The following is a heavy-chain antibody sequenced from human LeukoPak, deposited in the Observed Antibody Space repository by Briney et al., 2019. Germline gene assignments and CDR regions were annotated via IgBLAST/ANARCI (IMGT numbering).Heavy chain of an antibody. CDR3: ARTSDGMDV. Sequence: SETLSLTCAVYGGSFSGYSWSWIRQPPGKGLEWIGYIYHSGSTYYNPSLKSRVTISVDRSKNQFSLKLSSVTAADTAVYYCARTSDGMDVWGQETTVTVSS. CDR2: IYHSGST. CDR1: GGSFSGYS. J-gene: IGHJ6*02. V-gene: IGHV4-30-2*01.